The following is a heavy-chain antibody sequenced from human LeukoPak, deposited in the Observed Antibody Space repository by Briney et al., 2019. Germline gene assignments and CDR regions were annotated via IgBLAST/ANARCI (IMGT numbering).Heavy chain of an antibody. J-gene: IGHJ4*02. CDR3: ARRGPYYYGSGSYYNEGYFDY. CDR1: GGSFSGYY. D-gene: IGHD3-10*01. CDR2: INHSGST. V-gene: IGHV4-34*01. Sequence: PSETLSLTCAVYGGSFSGYYWSWIRQPPGKGLEWIGEINHSGSTNYNPSLKSRVTISVDTSKNQFSLKLSSVTAADTAVYYCARRGPYYYGSGSYYNEGYFDYWGQRTLVSVSS.